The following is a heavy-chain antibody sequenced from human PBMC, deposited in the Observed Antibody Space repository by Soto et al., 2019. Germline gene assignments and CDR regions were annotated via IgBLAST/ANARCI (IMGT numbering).Heavy chain of an antibody. CDR3: TTVSYYDILTGYYISDY. CDR2: IKSKTDGGTT. D-gene: IGHD3-9*01. Sequence: GGSLRLSCAASGFTFSNAWMNWVRQAPGKGLEWVGRIKSKTDGGTTDYAAPVKGRFTISRDDSKNTLYLKMNSLKTEDTAVYFCTTVSYYDILTGYYISDYWGQGTLVTVSS. J-gene: IGHJ4*02. V-gene: IGHV3-15*07. CDR1: GFTFSNAW.